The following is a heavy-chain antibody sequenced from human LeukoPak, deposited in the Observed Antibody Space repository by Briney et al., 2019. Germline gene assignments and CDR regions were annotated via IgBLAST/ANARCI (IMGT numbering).Heavy chain of an antibody. J-gene: IGHJ4*02. V-gene: IGHV4-4*02. D-gene: IGHD4-11*01. Sequence: PSETLSLTCAVSGGSISSINWWSWVRQPPGKGLEWIGEIYHSGSTNYNPSLKSRVTISVDTSKNQFSLKLSSVTAADTAVYYCARVGTGNYGAYYFDYWGQGTLVTVSS. CDR3: ARVGTGNYGAYYFDY. CDR2: IYHSGST. CDR1: GGSISSINW.